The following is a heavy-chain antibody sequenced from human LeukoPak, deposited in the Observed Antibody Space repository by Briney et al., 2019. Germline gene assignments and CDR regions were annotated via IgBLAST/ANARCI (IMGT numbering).Heavy chain of an antibody. D-gene: IGHD3-16*01. CDR1: GGTFSSYA. CDR2: IIPIFGTA. J-gene: IGHJ4*02. V-gene: IGHV1-69*05. Sequence: GASVTVSCKASGGTFSSYAISWVRQAPGQGLEWMGGIIPIFGTANYAQKFQGRVTITTDESTSTAYMELSSLRSEDTAVYYCAVKSQIAGGSFDYWGQGTLVTVSS. CDR3: AVKSQIAGGSFDY.